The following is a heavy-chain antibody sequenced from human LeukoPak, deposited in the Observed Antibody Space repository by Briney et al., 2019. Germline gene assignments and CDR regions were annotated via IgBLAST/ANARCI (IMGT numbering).Heavy chain of an antibody. CDR2: IYSGGST. CDR1: GFTVSSNY. Sequence: PGGSLRLSCAASGFTVSSNYMSWVRQAPGKGLEWVSVIYSGGSTYYADSVKGRFTISRDNSKNTLYLQMNSLRAEDTAMYYCARVEWDSYGFSNWFDPWGQGTLVTVSS. D-gene: IGHD5-18*01. J-gene: IGHJ5*02. CDR3: ARVEWDSYGFSNWFDP. V-gene: IGHV3-53*01.